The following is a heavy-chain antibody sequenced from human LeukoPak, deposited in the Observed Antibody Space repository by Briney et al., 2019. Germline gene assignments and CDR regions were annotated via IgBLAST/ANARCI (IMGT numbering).Heavy chain of an antibody. CDR3: ARDRDGYNAFYL. CDR1: GFTFRSYA. CDR2: ISSNGGST. D-gene: IGHD5-24*01. V-gene: IGHV3-64*01. Sequence: GGSLRLSCVASGFTFRSYAMHWVRQAPGKRLEYVSAISSNGGSTFYANSVKGRFTISRHNSMNTLFLQMGSLRAEDMAVYYCARDRDGYNAFYLWGHGTMVTVSS. J-gene: IGHJ3*01.